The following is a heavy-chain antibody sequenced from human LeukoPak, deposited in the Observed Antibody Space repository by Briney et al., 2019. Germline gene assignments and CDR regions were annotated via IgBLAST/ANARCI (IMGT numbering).Heavy chain of an antibody. CDR3: ARDRYSNSWVSGFDS. J-gene: IGHJ4*02. CDR1: GFTFSSHG. CDR2: IRYDGSNK. Sequence: PGGSLRLSCAASGFTFSSHGMHWVRQAPGKGLEWVAFIRYDGSNKHYANSVKGRFSISRDNSKNTLYLQMNSLRAEDTAVYYCARDRYSNSWVSGFDSWGQGTQVTVSS. V-gene: IGHV3-30*02. D-gene: IGHD6-13*01.